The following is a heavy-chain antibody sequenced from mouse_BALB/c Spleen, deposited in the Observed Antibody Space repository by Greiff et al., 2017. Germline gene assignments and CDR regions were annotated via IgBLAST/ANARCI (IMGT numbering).Heavy chain of an antibody. V-gene: IGHV1-9*01. D-gene: IGHD2-3*01. Sequence: VQLQQSGAELMKPVASVKISCKATGYTFSSYWIAWVKQRPGHGLEWIGEILPGSGSTNYNEKFKGKATFTADTSSNTAYMQLSSLTSEDSAVYYCARAYEKGAMDYWGQGTSVTVSS. CDR2: ILPGSGST. J-gene: IGHJ4*01. CDR1: GYTFSSYW. CDR3: ARAYEKGAMDY.